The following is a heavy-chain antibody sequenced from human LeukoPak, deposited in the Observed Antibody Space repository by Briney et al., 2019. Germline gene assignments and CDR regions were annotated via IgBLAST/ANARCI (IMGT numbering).Heavy chain of an antibody. CDR3: ARDRGNWNDNLWFDP. V-gene: IGHV1-2*02. CDR1: GYTFTSYY. J-gene: IGHJ5*02. Sequence: ASVKVSCKASGYTFTSYYMHWVRQAPGQGLEWMGWINPNSGGTNYAQKFQGRVTMTRDTSISTAYMELSRLRSDDTAVYYCARDRGNWNDNLWFDPWGQGTLVTVSS. CDR2: INPNSGGT. D-gene: IGHD1-1*01.